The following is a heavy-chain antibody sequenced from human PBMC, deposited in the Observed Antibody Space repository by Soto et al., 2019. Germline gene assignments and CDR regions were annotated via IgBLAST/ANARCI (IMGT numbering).Heavy chain of an antibody. CDR1: GYTFTSYY. D-gene: IGHD2-8*01. J-gene: IGHJ5*02. CDR2: INPSDGGT. CDR3: TREGNGKPFDP. Sequence: QVQLAQSGTEVKKPGASVKVSCKASGYTFTSYYIHWVRQAPGQGLEWMGIINPSDGGTRYAQKLQGRVTMTRDTSTSTIYMEVTSLKSEDTAVYYCTREGNGKPFDPWGQGTLVIVSS. V-gene: IGHV1-46*01.